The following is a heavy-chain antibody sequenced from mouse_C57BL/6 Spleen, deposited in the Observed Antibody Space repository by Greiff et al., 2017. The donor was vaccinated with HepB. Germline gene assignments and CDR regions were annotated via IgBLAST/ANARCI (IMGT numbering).Heavy chain of an antibody. D-gene: IGHD2-5*01. J-gene: IGHJ4*01. V-gene: IGHV1-55*01. CDR3: ASPYYSNYDAMDY. CDR1: GYTFTSYW. Sequence: QVQLQQSGAELVKPGASVKMSCKASGYTFTSYWITWVTQRPGQGLEWIGDIYPGSGSTNYNEKFKSKATLTVDTSSSTAYMQLSSLTSEDSAVYYCASPYYSNYDAMDYWGQGTSVTVSS. CDR2: IYPGSGST.